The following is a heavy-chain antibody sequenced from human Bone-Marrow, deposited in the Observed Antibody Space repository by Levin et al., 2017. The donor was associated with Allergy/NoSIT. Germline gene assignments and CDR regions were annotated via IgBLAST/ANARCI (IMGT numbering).Heavy chain of an antibody. Sequence: GGSLRLSCAASGFTFSSYDMHWVRQATGRGLEWVSAIGTAADSYYSGSVKGRFTVSRDNAKNSFYLQMNSLRAGDTAVYCCARVALPRYCTSTSCSDSGYYFDYWGQGTLVTVSS. CDR1: GFTFSSYD. CDR3: ARVALPRYCTSTSCSDSGYYFDY. CDR2: IGTAADS. V-gene: IGHV3-13*04. J-gene: IGHJ4*02. D-gene: IGHD2-2*01.